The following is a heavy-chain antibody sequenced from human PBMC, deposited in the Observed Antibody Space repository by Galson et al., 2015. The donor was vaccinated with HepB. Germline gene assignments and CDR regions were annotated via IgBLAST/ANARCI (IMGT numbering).Heavy chain of an antibody. Sequence: SLRLSCAASGFTFSNYGMHWVRQAPGKGLEWMAVISHDGSSKYYGDSVKGRFTISRDSSKDTLYLQMNSLRAEDTAVYHCAKEAEKYISGWNDHWGQGTLVTVSS. V-gene: IGHV3-30*18. J-gene: IGHJ4*02. CDR2: ISHDGSSK. CDR1: GFTFSNYG. D-gene: IGHD6-19*01. CDR3: AKEAEKYISGWNDH.